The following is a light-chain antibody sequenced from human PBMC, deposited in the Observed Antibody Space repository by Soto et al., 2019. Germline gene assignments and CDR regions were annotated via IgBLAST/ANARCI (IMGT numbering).Light chain of an antibody. J-gene: IGKJ2*01. V-gene: IGKV1-17*01. Sequence: DLQMTQSPSSLSASVGDRVTLTCRASQVIANNLGWYQQKPGKAPKRLIFAASALEGGVPSRFSGSGSATEFTLTISSLQPEDFATYYCLQHHSYPFTFGQGTKVDI. CDR3: LQHHSYPFT. CDR2: AAS. CDR1: QVIANN.